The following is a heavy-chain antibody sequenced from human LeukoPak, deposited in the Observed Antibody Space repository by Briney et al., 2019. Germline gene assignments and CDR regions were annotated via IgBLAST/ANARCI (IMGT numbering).Heavy chain of an antibody. CDR2: IIPILGIA. D-gene: IGHD1-14*01. CDR3: ARLERSPGRTAPAYGD. Sequence: GSSVKVSCKASGGTFSSYAISWVRQAPGQGLEWMGRIIPILGIANYAQKFQGRVTITADKSTSTAYMELSSLRSEDTAVYYCARLERSPGRTAPAYGDWGQGTLVTVSS. CDR1: GGTFSSYA. V-gene: IGHV1-69*04. J-gene: IGHJ4*02.